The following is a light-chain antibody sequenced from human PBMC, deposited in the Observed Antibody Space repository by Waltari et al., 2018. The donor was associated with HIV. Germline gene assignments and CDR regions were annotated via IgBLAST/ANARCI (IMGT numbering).Light chain of an antibody. V-gene: IGKV1-39*01. Sequence: DIQMPQSPSSLSASVGDRVTITCRASQTISNYLNWYQQKPGKAPKVLIYVASSLQSGVPSRFSGSGSGTDFTLTISSLQPEDFATYYCQQSYSNPRTFGQGTRVEIK. CDR2: VAS. CDR3: QQSYSNPRT. CDR1: QTISNY. J-gene: IGKJ1*01.